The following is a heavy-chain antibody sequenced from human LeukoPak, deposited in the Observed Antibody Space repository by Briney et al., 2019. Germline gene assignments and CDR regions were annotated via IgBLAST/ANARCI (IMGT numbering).Heavy chain of an antibody. J-gene: IGHJ6*03. Sequence: GGSLRLSCAVSGLTFSSYAMHWVRQAPGKGLEWVAVISRDGFNKYYADSVKGRFTISRDNSKNTLYLEMNSLRTEDTGVYYCARGDSGYDSDYYYLDVWGRGTTVTVSS. CDR3: ARGDSGYDSDYYYLDV. CDR2: ISRDGFNK. D-gene: IGHD5-12*01. V-gene: IGHV3-30*04. CDR1: GLTFSSYA.